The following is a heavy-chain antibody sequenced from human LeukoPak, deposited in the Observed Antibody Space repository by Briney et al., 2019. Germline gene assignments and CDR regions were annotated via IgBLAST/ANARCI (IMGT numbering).Heavy chain of an antibody. CDR2: ISPSGST. Sequence: SEPLSLTCTVSGGSINGGNYYWTWLRQPAGKGLEWIGRISPSGSTNHNPSLTSRVTISVDTSKNQFSLKLNFVTAADTAVYYCARVSYQEGVDYWGQGTLVTVSS. CDR1: GGSINGGNYY. CDR3: ARVSYQEGVDY. J-gene: IGHJ4*02. V-gene: IGHV4-61*02. D-gene: IGHD2-2*01.